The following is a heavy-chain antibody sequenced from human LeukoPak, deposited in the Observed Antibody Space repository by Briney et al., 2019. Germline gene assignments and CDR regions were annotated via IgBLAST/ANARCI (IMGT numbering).Heavy chain of an antibody. J-gene: IGHJ4*02. Sequence: GGSLRLSCAASGFTFSSYAMTWVRQAPGKGLEWVSSISGSGGNTYYADSVKGRFTISRENSKNTLYLQMSSLRAEDTAVYYCAKMKGITMVRGTFDYWGQGTLVTVSS. D-gene: IGHD3-10*01. CDR2: ISGSGGNT. CDR3: AKMKGITMVRGTFDY. CDR1: GFTFSSYA. V-gene: IGHV3-23*01.